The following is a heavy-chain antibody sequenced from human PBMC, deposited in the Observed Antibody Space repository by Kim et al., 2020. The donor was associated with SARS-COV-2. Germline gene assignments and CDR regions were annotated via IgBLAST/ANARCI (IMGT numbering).Heavy chain of an antibody. CDR2: ISGSGGST. J-gene: IGHJ4*01. Sequence: GGSLRLSCAASGFTFSSYAMSWVRQAPGKGLEWVSAISGSGGSTYYADSVKGRFTISRDNSKNTLYLQMNSLRAEDTSVYYCAKDHISSSSQFDYWGHGTLATVSS. V-gene: IGHV3-23*01. CDR1: GFTFSSYA. CDR3: AKDHISSSSQFDY. D-gene: IGHD6-6*01.